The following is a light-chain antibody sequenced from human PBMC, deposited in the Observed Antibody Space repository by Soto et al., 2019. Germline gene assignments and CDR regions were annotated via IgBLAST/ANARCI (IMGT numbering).Light chain of an antibody. CDR3: QDSTTHPWR. CDR2: KAS. V-gene: IGKV1-5*03. Sequence: DIPVNMSPSTLSATEGDTVTVPCRASQSVSGWLAWYQQKPGKAPNLLIHKASHLESGVPSRFSGSGSGTEFTLTISSLQPGDFATYYCQDSTTHPWRFCQGAKVDI. CDR1: QSVSGW. J-gene: IGKJ1*01.